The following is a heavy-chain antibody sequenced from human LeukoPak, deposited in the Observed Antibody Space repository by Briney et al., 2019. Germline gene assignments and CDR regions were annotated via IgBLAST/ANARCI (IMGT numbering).Heavy chain of an antibody. D-gene: IGHD3-9*01. CDR3: ARRGSIFEDSEWRTAFDI. Sequence: SETLSLTCIVSGDSFSSYQWSWVRQPAGKGLEWIGRISASGTTNSNPALKSRVTMSVDTSKNQFSLNLSSVTAADTAFYYCARRGSIFEDSEWRTAFDIWGQGTMVIVSS. J-gene: IGHJ3*02. CDR2: ISASGTT. CDR1: GDSFSSYQ. V-gene: IGHV4-4*07.